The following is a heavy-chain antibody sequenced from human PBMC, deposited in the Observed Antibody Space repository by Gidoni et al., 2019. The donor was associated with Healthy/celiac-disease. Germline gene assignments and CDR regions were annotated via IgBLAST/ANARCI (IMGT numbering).Heavy chain of an antibody. J-gene: IGHJ4*02. CDR3: ARLDGGGTGTQPLDY. Sequence: GWVRQMPGKGLEWMGIIYPGDSDTRYSPSFQGQVTISADKSISTAYLQWSSLKASDTAMYYCARLDGGGTGTQPLDYWGQGTLVTVSS. D-gene: IGHD1-1*01. CDR2: IYPGDSDT. V-gene: IGHV5-51*01.